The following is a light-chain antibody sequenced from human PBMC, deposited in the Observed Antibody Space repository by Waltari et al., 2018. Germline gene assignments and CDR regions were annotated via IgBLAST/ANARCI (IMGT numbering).Light chain of an antibody. Sequence: EIVLTQSPGTLSLSPGERATLSCRASQNVVSAFLAWYQQKPGQAPRLLLYDAFKRATGTPDRFTGSGSGTDFTLTISRLEPEDVAVYYCRQYANLPLTFGGGTKVEI. CDR1: QNVVSAF. V-gene: IGKV3-20*01. CDR2: DAF. J-gene: IGKJ4*01. CDR3: RQYANLPLT.